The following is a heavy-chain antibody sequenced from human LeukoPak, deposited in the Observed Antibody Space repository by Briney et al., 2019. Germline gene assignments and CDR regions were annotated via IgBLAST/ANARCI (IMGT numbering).Heavy chain of an antibody. CDR1: GGSISSYY. V-gene: IGHV4-59*01. CDR3: ARYYYDSSGYPKALWYFDL. D-gene: IGHD3-22*01. CDR2: IYYSGST. Sequence: SETLSLTCTVSGGSISSYYWSWIRQPLGKGLEWIGYIYYSGSTNYNPSLKSRVTISVDTSKNQFSLKLSSVTAADTAVYYCARYYYDSSGYPKALWYFDLWGRGTLVTVSS. J-gene: IGHJ2*01.